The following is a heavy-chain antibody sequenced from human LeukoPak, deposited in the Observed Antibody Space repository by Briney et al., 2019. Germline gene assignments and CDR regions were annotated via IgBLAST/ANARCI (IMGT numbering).Heavy chain of an antibody. CDR1: GGTFSSYA. CDR3: ARDLARHQWPYGD. D-gene: IGHD6-19*01. J-gene: IGHJ4*02. Sequence: SVKVSCKASGGTFSSYAISWVRQAPGQGLEWRGRIIPILGIANYAQKFQGRVTITADKSTSTAYMELSSLRSEDTAVYYCARDLARHQWPYGDWGQGTLVTVSS. CDR2: IIPILGIA. V-gene: IGHV1-69*04.